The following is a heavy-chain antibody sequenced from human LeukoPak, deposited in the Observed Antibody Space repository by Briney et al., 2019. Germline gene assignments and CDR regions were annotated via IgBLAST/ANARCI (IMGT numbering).Heavy chain of an antibody. Sequence: GGSLRLSCAASGFTFSSYAMSWVRQAPGMGLEWVSVISGTSTTDYADSVKGRFTTSRDSSKNTLYLHMNSLRAEDTAVYYCAKDGVATGLTHFDYWGQGTLVTVSS. J-gene: IGHJ4*02. V-gene: IGHV3-23*01. D-gene: IGHD5-12*01. CDR2: ISGTSTT. CDR1: GFTFSSYA. CDR3: AKDGVATGLTHFDY.